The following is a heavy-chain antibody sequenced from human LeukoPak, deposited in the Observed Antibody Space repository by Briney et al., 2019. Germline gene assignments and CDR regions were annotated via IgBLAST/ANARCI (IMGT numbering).Heavy chain of an antibody. CDR3: AYLIPSIAVADTNWFDP. Sequence: GASVKVSCKASGYTFTSYAMNWVRQAPGQGLEWMGWINTNTGNPTYAQGFTGRFVFSLDTSVSTAYLQISSLKAEDTAVYYCAYLIPSIAVADTNWFDPWGQGTLVTVSS. CDR2: INTNTGNP. D-gene: IGHD6-19*01. CDR1: GYTFTSYA. V-gene: IGHV7-4-1*02. J-gene: IGHJ5*02.